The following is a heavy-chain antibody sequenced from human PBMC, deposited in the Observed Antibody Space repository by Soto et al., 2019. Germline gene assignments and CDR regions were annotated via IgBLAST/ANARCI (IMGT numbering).Heavy chain of an antibody. CDR2: INAGNGNT. CDR1: GYTFTSYA. V-gene: IGHV1-3*01. D-gene: IGHD3-3*01. CDR3: ARTVLYYDFWSGYYFDY. J-gene: IGHJ4*02. Sequence: ASVKVSCKASGYTFTSYAMHWVRQAPGQRLEWMGWINAGNGNTKYSQKFQGRVTITRDTSASTAYMELSSLRSEDTAVYYCARTVLYYDFWSGYYFDYWGQGTLVTVSS.